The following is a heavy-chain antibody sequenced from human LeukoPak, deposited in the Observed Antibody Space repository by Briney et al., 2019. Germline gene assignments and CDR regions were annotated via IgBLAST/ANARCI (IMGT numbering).Heavy chain of an antibody. CDR1: GFTVSSNY. V-gene: IGHV3-53*01. D-gene: IGHD2-2*01. CDR3: ASYPYCSSTSCSLYYYYGMDV. Sequence: GGSLRLSCAASGFTVSSNYMSWVRQAPGKGLEWVSVIYSGGSTYYADSVKGRFTISRDNSKNTLYLQMNSLRAEDTAVYYCASYPYCSSTSCSLYYYYGMDVWGQGTTVTVSS. J-gene: IGHJ6*02. CDR2: IYSGGST.